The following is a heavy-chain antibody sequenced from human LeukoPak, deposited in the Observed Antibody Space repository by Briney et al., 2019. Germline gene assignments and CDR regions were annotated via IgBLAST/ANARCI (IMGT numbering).Heavy chain of an antibody. J-gene: IGHJ5*02. D-gene: IGHD3-3*01. CDR2: INPSGGST. V-gene: IGHV1-46*01. CDR1: GYTFTSYY. Sequence: ASVKVSCKASGYTFTSYYMHWVRQAPGQGLEWMGIINPSGGSTSYAQKFQGRVTMTRDMSTSTVYMELSSLRSEDTAVYYCARCFHDIPIFGVIIPCALWFDPWGQGTLVTVSS. CDR3: ARCFHDIPIFGVIIPCALWFDP.